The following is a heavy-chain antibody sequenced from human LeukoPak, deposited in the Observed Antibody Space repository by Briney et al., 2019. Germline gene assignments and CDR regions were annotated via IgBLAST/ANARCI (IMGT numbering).Heavy chain of an antibody. CDR1: GYTFTGYY. Sequence: ASVKVSCKASGYTFTGYYMHWVRQAPGQGLEWMGWINPSGGSTSYAQKFQGRVTMTRDMSTSTVYMELSSLRSEDTAVYYCAREARAPIAAAGARYYYFDYWGQGTLVTVSS. V-gene: IGHV1-46*01. CDR3: AREARAPIAAAGARYYYFDY. CDR2: INPSGGST. J-gene: IGHJ4*02. D-gene: IGHD6-13*01.